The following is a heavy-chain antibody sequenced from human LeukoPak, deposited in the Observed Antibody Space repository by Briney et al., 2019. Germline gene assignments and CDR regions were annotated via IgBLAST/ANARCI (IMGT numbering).Heavy chain of an antibody. V-gene: IGHV3-11*01. CDR1: GFTFSDYY. J-gene: IGHJ4*02. CDR3: ARRDDY. Sequence: GGSLRLSCAASGFTFSDYYMSWIRQAPGKGLEWVSYITSGNTIYYADSVKSRFTISRDNAKNSLYLQMNSLRAEDTAMYYCARRDDYWGQGTLVTVSS. CDR2: ITSGNTI.